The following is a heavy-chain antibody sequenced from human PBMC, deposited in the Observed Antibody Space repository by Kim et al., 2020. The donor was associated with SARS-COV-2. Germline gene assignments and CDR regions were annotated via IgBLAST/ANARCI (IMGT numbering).Heavy chain of an antibody. CDR3: ARQARSVDY. J-gene: IGHJ4*02. CDR1: GFTFSNHW. D-gene: IGHD3-3*01. V-gene: IGHV3-7*01. CDR2: IKSDGSDK. Sequence: GGSLRLSCAASGFTFSNHWMTWVRQAPGKGLEWVANIKSDGSDKNYVDSVNGRFTISRDNAKNSLYLQMSSLRAEDTAVYYCARQARSVDYWGQGTRVTVSS.